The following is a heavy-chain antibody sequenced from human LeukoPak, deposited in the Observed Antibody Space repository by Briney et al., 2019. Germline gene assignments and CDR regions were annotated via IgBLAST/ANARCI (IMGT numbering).Heavy chain of an antibody. J-gene: IGHJ6*03. Sequence: GGSLRLSCAASGFTFSSYWMSWVRQAPGKGLEWVANIKQDGSEKYYVDSVKGRFTISRDNAKNSLYLQMNSLRADDTAVYYCARDMRRVAGSSGYYYYYYMDVWGKGTTVTVSS. V-gene: IGHV3-7*01. CDR2: IKQDGSEK. D-gene: IGHD3-10*01. CDR3: ARDMRRVAGSSGYYYYYYMDV. CDR1: GFTFSSYW.